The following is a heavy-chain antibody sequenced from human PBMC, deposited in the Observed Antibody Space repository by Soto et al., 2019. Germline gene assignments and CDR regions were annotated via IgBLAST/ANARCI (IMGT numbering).Heavy chain of an antibody. J-gene: IGHJ4*02. Sequence: QVQLVQSGAEVKKPGASVKVSCKASGYTFNNYGISWVRQAPGQGLEWMGWISSFNGNTNYAHKLQGRLSMTTNTSTSTTYMELRSLRSDDTAVYYCARGPAYGDYYDWGQGTLVTVSS. CDR3: ARGPAYGDYYD. CDR1: GYTFNNYG. V-gene: IGHV1-18*01. CDR2: ISSFNGNT. D-gene: IGHD4-17*01.